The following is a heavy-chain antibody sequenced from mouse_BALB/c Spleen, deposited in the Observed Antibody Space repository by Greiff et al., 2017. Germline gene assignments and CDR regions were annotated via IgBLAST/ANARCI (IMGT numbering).Heavy chain of an antibody. CDR1: GFNIKDTY. D-gene: IGHD2-2*01. CDR2: IDPANGNT. J-gene: IGHJ4*01. Sequence: EVKLQQSGAELVKPGASVKLSCTASGFNIKDTYMHWVKQRPEQGLEWIGRIDPANGNTKYDPKFQGKATITADTSSNTAYLQLSSLTSEDTAVYYCARGYGGNYYAMDYWGQGTAVTVSS. CDR3: ARGYGGNYYAMDY. V-gene: IGHV14-3*02.